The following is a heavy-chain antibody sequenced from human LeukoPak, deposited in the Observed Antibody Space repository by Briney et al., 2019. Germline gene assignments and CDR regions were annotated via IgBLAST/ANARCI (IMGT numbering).Heavy chain of an antibody. Sequence: GGSLRLSCAASGFTFSSYAMHWVRQAPGKGLEWVAVISYDGSNKYYADSVKGRFTISRDNSKNTLYLQMNSLRAEDTAVYYCARDFQQQLAYFDYWGQGTLVTVSS. CDR3: ARDFQQQLAYFDY. D-gene: IGHD6-13*01. CDR2: ISYDGSNK. V-gene: IGHV3-30*04. J-gene: IGHJ4*02. CDR1: GFTFSSYA.